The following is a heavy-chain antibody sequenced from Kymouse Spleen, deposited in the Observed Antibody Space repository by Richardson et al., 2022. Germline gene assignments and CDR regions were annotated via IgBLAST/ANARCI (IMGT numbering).Heavy chain of an antibody. CDR3: ARLTGTMVRGVIIGKNWFDP. D-gene: IGHD3-10*01. V-gene: IGHV4-61*01. CDR2: IYYSGST. CDR1: GGSVSSGSYY. Sequence: QVQLQESGPGLVKPSETLSLTCTVSGGSVSSGSYYWSWIRQPPGKGLEWIGYIYYSGSTNYNPSLKSRVTISVDTSKNQFSLKLSSVTAADTAVYYCARLTGTMVRGVIIGKNWFDPWGQGTLVTVSS. J-gene: IGHJ5*02.